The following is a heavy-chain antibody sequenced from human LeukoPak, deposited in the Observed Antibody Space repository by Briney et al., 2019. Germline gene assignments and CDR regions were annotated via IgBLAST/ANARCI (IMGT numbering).Heavy chain of an antibody. J-gene: IGHJ4*02. V-gene: IGHV1-8*01. CDR2: MNPNSGYT. CDR3: AKAGDATSPGGSFDS. CDR1: GYTFTSYD. D-gene: IGHD3-16*01. Sequence: ASVKVSCKASGYTFTSYDINWVRQATGQGLGGMGWMNPNSGYTGYAQKFQGRVTMTTDTSISKAYMELSSLRSEDTAVYYCAKAGDATSPGGSFDSWGQGTLVTVSS.